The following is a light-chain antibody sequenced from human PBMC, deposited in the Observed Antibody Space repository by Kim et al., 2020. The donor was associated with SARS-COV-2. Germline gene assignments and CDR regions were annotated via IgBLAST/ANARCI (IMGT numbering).Light chain of an antibody. J-gene: IGKJ5*01. CDR3: QQYGSSPWVT. V-gene: IGKV3-20*01. CDR1: QSVSSSY. CDR2: GAS. Sequence: PGERATRSCRASQSVSSSYLAWYQQKPGQAPRLLIYGASSRATGIPDRFSGSGSGTDFTLTISRLEPEDFAVYYCQQYGSSPWVTFGQGTRLEIK.